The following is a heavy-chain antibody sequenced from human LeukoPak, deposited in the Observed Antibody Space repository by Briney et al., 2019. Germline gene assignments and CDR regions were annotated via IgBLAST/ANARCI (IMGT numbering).Heavy chain of an antibody. CDR1: GFTFSSYA. CDR2: ISGIGGST. Sequence: GGSLRLSCAASGFTFSSYAMSWVRQAPGKGLEWVSAISGIGGSTYYADSVKGRFTISRDNSKNTLYLQMNSLRAEDTAVYYCAKTGRSSSWYDNWFDPWGQGTLVTVSS. D-gene: IGHD6-13*01. CDR3: AKTGRSSSWYDNWFDP. J-gene: IGHJ5*02. V-gene: IGHV3-23*01.